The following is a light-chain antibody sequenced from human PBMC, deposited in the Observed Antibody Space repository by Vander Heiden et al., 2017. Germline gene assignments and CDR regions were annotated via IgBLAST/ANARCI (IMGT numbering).Light chain of an antibody. CDR2: RNN. Sequence: QSVLTQPPSASGTPGQRVTIPCSGIMSNIACNYVSRYQQLPGAAPKLLLYRNNQRASGVPDRFSGSKSGTSASLVISGLRSEDEAAYYCAAWDDSLSDVAFGGGTKLTVL. J-gene: IGLJ2*01. CDR1: MSNIACNY. CDR3: AAWDDSLSDVA. V-gene: IGLV1-47*01.